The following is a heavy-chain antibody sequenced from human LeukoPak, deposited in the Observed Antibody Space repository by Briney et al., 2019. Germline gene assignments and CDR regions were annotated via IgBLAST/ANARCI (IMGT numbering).Heavy chain of an antibody. Sequence: SETLSRTCTVSGGSISSSSYYWGWIRQPPGKGLEWIGSIYYSGSTYYNPSLKSRVTISVDTSKNQFSLKLSSVTAADTAVYYCARLNYDYVWGSYRQIDYWGQGTLVTVSS. CDR2: IYYSGST. CDR1: GGSISSSSYY. D-gene: IGHD3-16*02. V-gene: IGHV4-39*01. J-gene: IGHJ4*02. CDR3: ARLNYDYVWGSYRQIDY.